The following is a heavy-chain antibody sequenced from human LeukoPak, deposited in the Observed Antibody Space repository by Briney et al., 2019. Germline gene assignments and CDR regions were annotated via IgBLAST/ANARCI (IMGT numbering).Heavy chain of an antibody. Sequence: SVTVSCKPSGGTFSSYAISWVRQAPGQRLEWMGGIIPIFGTANYAQKFQGRVTITADESTSTAYLELSSLRSEDTAVYYCARGYGYNYYYYYYYGMDVWGQGTTVTVSS. D-gene: IGHD5-24*01. J-gene: IGHJ6*02. CDR3: ARGYGYNYYYYYYYGMDV. CDR2: IIPIFGTA. CDR1: GGTFSSYA. V-gene: IGHV1-69*01.